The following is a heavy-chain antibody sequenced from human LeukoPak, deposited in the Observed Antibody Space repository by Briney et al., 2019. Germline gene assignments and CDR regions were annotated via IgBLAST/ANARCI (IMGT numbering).Heavy chain of an antibody. CDR3: AKARVSTWYPYYFDY. CDR2: ISGSGGNT. Sequence: GGSLRLSCAASGFTFSSYAMSWVRQAPGQGLEWVSGISGSGGNTYYADSVKGRFAIARDNSKNTLYLQMNSLRAEDPAVYYCAKARVSTWYPYYFDYWGQGTLVPVSS. V-gene: IGHV3-23*01. D-gene: IGHD6-13*01. CDR1: GFTFSSYA. J-gene: IGHJ4*02.